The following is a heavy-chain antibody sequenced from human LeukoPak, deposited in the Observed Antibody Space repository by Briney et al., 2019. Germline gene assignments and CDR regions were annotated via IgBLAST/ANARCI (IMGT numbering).Heavy chain of an antibody. CDR1: GGSISRYY. Sequence: SETLSLTCTVSGGSISRYYWSWIRQPQGKGLEWIGYIYYSGSTNYNPSLKSRVTISVDTSKNQFSLKLSSVTAADTAVYYCAREGSSGWHDAFDIWGQGTMVTVSS. D-gene: IGHD6-19*01. CDR2: IYYSGST. J-gene: IGHJ3*02. V-gene: IGHV4-59*01. CDR3: AREGSSGWHDAFDI.